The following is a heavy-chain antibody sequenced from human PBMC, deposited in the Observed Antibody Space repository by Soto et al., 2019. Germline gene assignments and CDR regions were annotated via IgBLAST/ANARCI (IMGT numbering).Heavy chain of an antibody. CDR3: ARDGYYYDSSGYLYNWFDP. D-gene: IGHD3-22*01. CDR1: GFTFSSYA. V-gene: IGHV3-23*01. CDR2: ISGSGGST. Sequence: GGSLRLSCAASGFTFSSYAMSWVRQAPGKGLEWVSAISGSGGSTYYADSVKGRFTISRDNSKNTLYLQMNSLRAEDTAVYYCARDGYYYDSSGYLYNWFDPWGQGTLVTVSS. J-gene: IGHJ5*02.